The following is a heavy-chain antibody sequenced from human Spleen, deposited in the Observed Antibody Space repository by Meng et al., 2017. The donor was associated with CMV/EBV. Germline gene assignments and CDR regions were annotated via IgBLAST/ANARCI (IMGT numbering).Heavy chain of an antibody. J-gene: IGHJ6*02. V-gene: IGHV1-24*01. CDR3: ARLGTGGGLSSYYYYHGLDV. CDR1: GYTLTELS. D-gene: IGHD1-1*01. Sequence: ASVKVSCKVSGYTLTELSMHWVRQAPGKGLEWMGGFDPEDGETIYAQKFQGRVTMTEDTSTDSAYLELSRLKSDDTAVYYCARLGTGGGLSSYYYYHGLDVWGQGTTVTVSS. CDR2: FDPEDGET.